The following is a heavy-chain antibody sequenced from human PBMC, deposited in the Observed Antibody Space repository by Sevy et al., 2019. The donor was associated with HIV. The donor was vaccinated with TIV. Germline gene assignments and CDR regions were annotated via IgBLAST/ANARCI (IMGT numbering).Heavy chain of an antibody. D-gene: IGHD2-21*02. J-gene: IGHJ4*02. V-gene: IGHV4-31*03. CDR2: IHYSGST. CDR1: GGSITRDGNY. Sequence: SETLSLTCSVSGGSITRDGNYWTWIRQSPGTGLEWIGYIHYSGSTYYNPSVKSRVTISIDTSKSQFTLKLTSVTAADTAVYFCARDLAGVHCDGDCYPAGHFDYWGPGIPVTVSS. CDR3: ARDLAGVHCDGDCYPAGHFDY.